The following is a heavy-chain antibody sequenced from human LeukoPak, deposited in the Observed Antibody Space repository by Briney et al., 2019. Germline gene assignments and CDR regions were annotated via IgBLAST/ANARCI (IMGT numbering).Heavy chain of an antibody. CDR3: ARISYLDP. D-gene: IGHD3-10*01. CDR2: IIPILGIT. CDR1: GGTLSTYR. Sequence: GASVKVSCRALGGTLSTYRITGVRQAPGQALEWMGRIIPILGITNYAQNFQGRVTIIADKSTSTAYMELSCLRSDDTAVYYCARISYLDPWGQGTLVTVSS. J-gene: IGHJ5*02. V-gene: IGHV1-69*02.